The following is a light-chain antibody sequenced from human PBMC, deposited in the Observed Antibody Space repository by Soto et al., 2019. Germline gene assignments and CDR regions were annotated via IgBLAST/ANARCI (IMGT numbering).Light chain of an antibody. CDR1: SSNIGTNT. CDR2: SND. V-gene: IGLV1-44*01. CDR3: ATWEDTLSGWV. J-gene: IGLJ3*02. Sequence: QSVLTQPPSASGTPGQRVSISCSGGSSNIGTNTVNWYQHLPGTAPKLLIFSNDERPSGVPARFSGSKSGTSASLAISGLRSEDEADYYCATWEDTLSGWVFGGGTQLTVL.